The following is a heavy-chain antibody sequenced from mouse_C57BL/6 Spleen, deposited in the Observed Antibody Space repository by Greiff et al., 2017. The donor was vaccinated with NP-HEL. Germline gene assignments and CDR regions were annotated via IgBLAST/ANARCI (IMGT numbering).Heavy chain of an antibody. CDR2: INPSSGYT. V-gene: IGHV1-4*01. J-gene: IGHJ2*01. Sequence: VQLQQSGAELARPGASVKMSCKASGYTFTSYTMHWVKQRPGQGLEWIGYINPSSGYTKYNQKFKDKATLTADKSSSTAYMQLSSLTSEDSAVYYCARSVTGTNDYGGQGTTLTVSS. CDR3: ARSVTGTNDY. CDR1: GYTFTSYT. D-gene: IGHD4-1*01.